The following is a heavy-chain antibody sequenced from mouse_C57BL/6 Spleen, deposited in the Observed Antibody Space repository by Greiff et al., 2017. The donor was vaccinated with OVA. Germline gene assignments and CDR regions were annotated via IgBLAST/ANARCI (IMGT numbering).Heavy chain of an antibody. D-gene: IGHD2-5*01. J-gene: IGHJ1*03. Sequence: QVQLQQSGAELVRPGASVTLSCKASGYTFTDYEMHWVKQTPVHGLEWIGAIDPETGGTAYNQKFKGKAILTADKSSSTAYMELRSLTSEDSAVYYCTSPPRGSNYDWYFDVWGTGTTVTVSS. CDR3: TSPPRGSNYDWYFDV. V-gene: IGHV1-15*01. CDR1: GYTFTDYE. CDR2: IDPETGGT.